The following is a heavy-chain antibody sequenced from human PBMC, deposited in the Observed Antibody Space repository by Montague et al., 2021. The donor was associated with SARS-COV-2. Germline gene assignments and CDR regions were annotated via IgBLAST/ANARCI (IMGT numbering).Heavy chain of an antibody. CDR2: IYYSGST. D-gene: IGHD6-13*01. CDR3: ARDQWQQLAPGVYYYYGMDV. J-gene: IGHJ6*02. V-gene: IGHV4-39*07. CDR1: GGSISSSCYY. Sequence: SETLSLTCTVSGGSISSSCYYWGWIRQPPGKGLEWIGSIYYSGSTYYNPSLKSRVTISVDTSKNQFSLKLSSVTAADTAVYYCARDQWQQLAPGVYYYYGMDVWGQGTTVTVSS.